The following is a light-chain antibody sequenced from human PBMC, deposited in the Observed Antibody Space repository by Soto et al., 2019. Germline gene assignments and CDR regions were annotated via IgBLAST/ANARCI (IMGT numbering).Light chain of an antibody. CDR1: KLGDKY. J-gene: IGLJ2*01. CDR2: QDS. V-gene: IGLV3-1*01. Sequence: SYELTQPPSVSVSPGQTASITCSGDKLGDKYACWYQQKPGQSPVLVIYQDSKRPSGIPERFSGSNSGNTATLTISGTQAKDDADPYCQAWDSSTVVFGGGTKLTVL. CDR3: QAWDSSTVV.